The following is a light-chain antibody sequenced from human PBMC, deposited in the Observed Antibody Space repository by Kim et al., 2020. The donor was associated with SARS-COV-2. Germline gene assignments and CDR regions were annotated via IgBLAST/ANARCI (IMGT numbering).Light chain of an antibody. CDR3: YSAADNNLV. Sequence: SVSPGQTARITCSGDVRAKKEARWVQQKTSQAPVLVIYKDSERPAGIPDRVSGSSSGTTVTLTIRGAQVEDGADYYCYSAADNNLVFGGGTNLTVL. CDR2: KDS. CDR1: VRAKKE. J-gene: IGLJ3*02. V-gene: IGLV3-27*01.